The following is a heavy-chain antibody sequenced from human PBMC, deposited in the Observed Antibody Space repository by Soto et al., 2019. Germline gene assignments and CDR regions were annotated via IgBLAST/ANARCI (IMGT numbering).Heavy chain of an antibody. CDR1: GFSFSSYG. Sequence: QVQQVESGGGVVQPGRSLRLSCAASGFSFSSYGMHWVRQTPGKGLEWVAGISYDGSNKYYVDSMKGRLTISRDNSKNTLDLQMNSLRAEDTAVYYCAKDTYYHDSSGHYVFDYWGPGTLVTVSS. CDR3: AKDTYYHDSSGHYVFDY. CDR2: ISYDGSNK. J-gene: IGHJ4*02. V-gene: IGHV3-30*18. D-gene: IGHD3-22*01.